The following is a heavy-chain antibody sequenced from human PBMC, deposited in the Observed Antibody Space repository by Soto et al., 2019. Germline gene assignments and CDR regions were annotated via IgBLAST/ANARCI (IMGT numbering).Heavy chain of an antibody. CDR3: ARREGDCRGGSCPYYHD. J-gene: IGHJ4*02. Sequence: QVQLQESGPGLVKPSEPLSLTCTVSGGSISSNDWWSWVRQTPGKGLEWIGEIYHSGSTNYNPSLNSRVTLSIDKAKKHLSLSRNFVTAADTAVYYCARREGDCRGGSCPYYHDWGQGTLVTASS. D-gene: IGHD2-15*01. CDR1: GGSISSNDW. CDR2: IYHSGST. V-gene: IGHV4-4*02.